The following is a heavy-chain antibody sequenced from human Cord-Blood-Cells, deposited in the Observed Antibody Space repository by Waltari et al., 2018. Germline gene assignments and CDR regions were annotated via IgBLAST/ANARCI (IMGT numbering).Heavy chain of an antibody. Sequence: QVQLVQSGAEVKKPGASLKGSCTASGYTFTSFDINWVRQAIGQGLEWMGWMNPNSGNTGYAQKFQGRVTITRNTSISTAYMELSSLRSEDTAVYYCAREDAMGDIWGQGTMVTVSS. CDR3: AREDAMGDI. V-gene: IGHV1-8*03. CDR1: GYTFTSFD. J-gene: IGHJ3*02. CDR2: MNPNSGNT. D-gene: IGHD2-8*01.